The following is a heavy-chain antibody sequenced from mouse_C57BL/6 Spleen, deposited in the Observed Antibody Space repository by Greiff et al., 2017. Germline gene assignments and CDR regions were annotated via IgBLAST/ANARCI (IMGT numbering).Heavy chain of an antibody. CDR3: ARSWAYDYDPFAY. Sequence: QVQLQQSGAELAKPGASVKLSCKASGYTFTSYWLHWVKQRPGQGLEWIGYINPSSGYTKYNQKFKDKATLTADKSSSTAYMQLSSLTYEDSAVYYCARSWAYDYDPFAYWGQGTLVTVSA. CDR1: GYTFTSYW. V-gene: IGHV1-7*01. J-gene: IGHJ3*01. D-gene: IGHD2-4*01. CDR2: INPSSGYT.